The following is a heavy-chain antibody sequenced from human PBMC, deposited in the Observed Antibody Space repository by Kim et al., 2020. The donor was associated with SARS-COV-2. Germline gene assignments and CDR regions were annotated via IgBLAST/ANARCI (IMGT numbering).Heavy chain of an antibody. J-gene: IGHJ5*02. V-gene: IGHV4-59*08. Sequence: SETLSLTCTVSGGSISSYYWSWIRQPPGKGLEWIGYIYYSGSTNYNPSLKSRVTISVDTSKNQFSLKLSSVTAADTAVFYCASSPMGFGGWFDPWGQGT. D-gene: IGHD3-10*01. CDR1: GGSISSYY. CDR2: IYYSGST. CDR3: ASSPMGFGGWFDP.